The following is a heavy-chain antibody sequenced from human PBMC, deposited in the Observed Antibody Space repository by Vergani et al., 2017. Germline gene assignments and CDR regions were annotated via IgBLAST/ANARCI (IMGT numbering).Heavy chain of an antibody. V-gene: IGHV4-59*01. D-gene: IGHD3-3*01. J-gene: IGHJ4*02. CDR1: GGSISSYY. Sequence: QVQLQESGPGLVKPSETLSLTCTVSGGSISSYYWSWIRQPPGKGLEWIGYIYYSGSTNYNPSLKSRVTISVDTSKNQFSLKLSSVTAADTAVYYCARGGRYYDFWSGYYYDYWGQGTLVTVSS. CDR2: IYYSGST. CDR3: ARGGRYYDFWSGYYYDY.